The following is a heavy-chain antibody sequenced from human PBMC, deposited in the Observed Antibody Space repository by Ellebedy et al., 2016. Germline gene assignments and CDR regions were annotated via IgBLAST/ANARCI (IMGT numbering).Heavy chain of an antibody. CDR1: GGTFSSYA. J-gene: IGHJ4*02. D-gene: IGHD3-22*01. CDR2: IIPILGIA. V-gene: IGHV1-69*04. CDR3: ATALGDSSGYVPGVEDY. Sequence: ASVKVSCKASGGTFSSYAISWVRQAPGQGLEWMGRIIPILGIANYAQKFQGRVTITADKSTSTAYMELSSLRSEDTAVYYCATALGDSSGYVPGVEDYWGQGTLVTVSS.